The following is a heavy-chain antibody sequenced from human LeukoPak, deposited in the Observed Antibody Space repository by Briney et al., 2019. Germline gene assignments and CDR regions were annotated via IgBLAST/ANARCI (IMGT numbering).Heavy chain of an antibody. CDR2: VSYFGTT. Sequence: SETLSLTCTVSGDSISNTAYWWGWIRQSPGKGLEWIGSVSYFGTTSYSPSLRSRVTMSIDTSKKQFSLQLSSVTAADTAVYYCTRLPLDYSVDYWGQGALVSVSS. J-gene: IGHJ4*02. V-gene: IGHV4-39*01. CDR1: GDSISNTAYW. D-gene: IGHD4-11*01. CDR3: TRLPLDYSVDY.